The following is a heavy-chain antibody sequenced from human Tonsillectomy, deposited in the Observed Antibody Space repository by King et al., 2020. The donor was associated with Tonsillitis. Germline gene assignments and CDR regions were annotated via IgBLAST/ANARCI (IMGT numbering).Heavy chain of an antibody. D-gene: IGHD5-18*01. V-gene: IGHV3-30*18. Sequence: VQLVESGGGVVQPGRSLRLSCAASGFTFSIYGMHWVRQAPGKGLEWVAVISYDGRNKYYANSVKGRFTISRDNSKNTLYLQMNSLRAEDTAVYYCAKDGSYGYVYYDYWGQGTLVTVSS. J-gene: IGHJ4*02. CDR1: GFTFSIYG. CDR2: ISYDGRNK. CDR3: AKDGSYGYVYYDY.